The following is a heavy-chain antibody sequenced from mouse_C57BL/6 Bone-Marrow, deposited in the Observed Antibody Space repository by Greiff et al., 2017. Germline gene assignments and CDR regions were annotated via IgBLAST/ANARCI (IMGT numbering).Heavy chain of an antibody. J-gene: IGHJ3*01. Sequence: EVKLMESGGGLVQPGESLTLSCESNEYEFPSHDMSWVRKTPEKKLELVAAINSDGGSTYYPDTMERRFIISRDNTKKTLYLQMSRLKSEDTALYYCARHGNYYGSSPFAYWGQGTLVTVSA. D-gene: IGHD1-1*01. V-gene: IGHV5-2*01. CDR3: ARHGNYYGSSPFAY. CDR1: EYEFPSHD. CDR2: INSDGGST.